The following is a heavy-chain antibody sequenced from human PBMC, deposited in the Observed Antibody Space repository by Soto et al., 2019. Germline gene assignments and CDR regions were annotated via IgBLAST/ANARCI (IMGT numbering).Heavy chain of an antibody. CDR3: AREGGDYGPLIFDY. D-gene: IGHD4-17*01. Sequence: EVQLVESGGGLVQPGGSLRLSCAASGFTFSSYWMSWVRQAPGKGLEWVANIKQGGSEKYYVDSVKGRFTISRDNAKNSLYLQMNSLRAEDTAVYYCAREGGDYGPLIFDYWGQGTLVTVSS. V-gene: IGHV3-7*01. J-gene: IGHJ4*02. CDR2: IKQGGSEK. CDR1: GFTFSSYW.